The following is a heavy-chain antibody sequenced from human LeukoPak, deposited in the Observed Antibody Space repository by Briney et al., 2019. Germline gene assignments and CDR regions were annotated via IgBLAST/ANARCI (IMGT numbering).Heavy chain of an antibody. J-gene: IGHJ4*02. V-gene: IGHV3-30*04. D-gene: IGHD3-3*02. Sequence: GGSLRLSCAASGFTFSSYAMHWVRQAPGKGLGWVAVISYDGSNKYYADSVKGRFTISRDNSKNTLYLQMNSLRAEDTAVYYCARDRVLDSYFDYWGQGTLVTVSS. CDR3: ARDRVLDSYFDY. CDR2: ISYDGSNK. CDR1: GFTFSSYA.